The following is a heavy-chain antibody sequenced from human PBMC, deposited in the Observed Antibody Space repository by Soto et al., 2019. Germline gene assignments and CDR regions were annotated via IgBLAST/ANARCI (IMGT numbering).Heavy chain of an antibody. CDR1: GFTFSSYA. J-gene: IGHJ4*02. CDR2: ISGSGGST. CDR3: ARGSKDSYPGSRIFDF. Sequence: EVQLLESGGGLVQPGGSLRLCCAASGFTFSSYAMSWVRQAPGKGLEWASAISGSGGSTYYADSVKGRFTIARDNSDKTLDRQMSSLSADDSAVYFCARGSKDSYPGSRIFDFWGRGSLVTVSS. V-gene: IGHV3-23*01. D-gene: IGHD3-10*01.